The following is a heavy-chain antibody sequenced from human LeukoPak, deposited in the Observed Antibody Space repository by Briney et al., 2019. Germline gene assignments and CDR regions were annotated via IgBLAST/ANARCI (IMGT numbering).Heavy chain of an antibody. CDR3: ARASSDCSSTSCFFDY. D-gene: IGHD2-2*01. J-gene: IGHJ4*02. V-gene: IGHV3-30*03. CDR2: ISYDGSNK. Sequence: GGSLRLSCAASGFTFSSYGMHWVRQAPGKGLEWVAVISYDGSNKYYADSVKGRFTISRDNAKNSLYLQMNSLRAEDTAVYYCARASSDCSSTSCFFDYWGQGTLVTVSS. CDR1: GFTFSSYG.